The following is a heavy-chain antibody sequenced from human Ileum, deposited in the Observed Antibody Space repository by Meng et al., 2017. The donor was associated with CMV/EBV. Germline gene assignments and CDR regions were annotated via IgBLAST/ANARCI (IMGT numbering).Heavy chain of an antibody. V-gene: IGHV5-51*01. CDR1: GYSFSHYW. D-gene: IGHD6-6*01. Sequence: GESLKISCEGSGYSFSHYWIGWVRQMPGKGLEWMGIIYPGDSDTRYSPSFEGQVTISADMSTNTAYLLWSSLQASDTAMYYCARGTTSSRSFDYWGQGTLVTVSS. CDR3: ARGTTSSRSFDY. CDR2: IYPGDSDT. J-gene: IGHJ4*02.